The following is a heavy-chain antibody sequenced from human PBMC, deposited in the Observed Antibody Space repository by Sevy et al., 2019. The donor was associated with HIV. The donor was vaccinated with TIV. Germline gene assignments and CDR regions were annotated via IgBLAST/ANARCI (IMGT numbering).Heavy chain of an antibody. CDR1: GFTFSKYS. CDR2: FSFGCGRI. V-gene: IGHV3-23*01. Sequence: GGSLRLSCEASGFTFSKYSMSWVRQAPGKGLEWVSTFSFGCGRINYAESVKGRFTISRDDSKNTRYLQMNSLRAEDTAVYYCAREGCTKPHDYWGQGTLVTVSS. D-gene: IGHD2-8*01. J-gene: IGHJ4*02. CDR3: AREGCTKPHDY.